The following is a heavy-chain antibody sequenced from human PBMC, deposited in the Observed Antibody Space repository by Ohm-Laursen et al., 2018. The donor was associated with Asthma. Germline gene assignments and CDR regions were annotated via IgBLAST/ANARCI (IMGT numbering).Heavy chain of an antibody. CDR2: ISSSSSYI. CDR3: ARELRDGYNLGFDY. Sequence: SLRLSCAAAGFTFSSYSMNWVRQAPGKGLEWVSSISSSSSYIYYADSVKGRFTISRDNAKNSLYLQMNSLRAEDTAVYYCARELRDGYNLGFDYWGQGTLVTVSS. V-gene: IGHV3-21*01. CDR1: GFTFSSYS. D-gene: IGHD5-24*01. J-gene: IGHJ4*02.